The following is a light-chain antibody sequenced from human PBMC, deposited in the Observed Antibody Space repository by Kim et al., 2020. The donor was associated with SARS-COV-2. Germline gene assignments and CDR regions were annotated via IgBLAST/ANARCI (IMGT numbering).Light chain of an antibody. CDR3: QQYDNLPLT. Sequence: DIQMTQSPSSLSASVGDRVTITCQASQDISNYLNWYQQKPGKAPKLPIYDASNLETGVPSRFSGSGSGTDFTFTISSLQPEDIATYYCQQYDNLPLTFGGGTKVDIK. CDR1: QDISNY. V-gene: IGKV1-33*01. J-gene: IGKJ4*01. CDR2: DAS.